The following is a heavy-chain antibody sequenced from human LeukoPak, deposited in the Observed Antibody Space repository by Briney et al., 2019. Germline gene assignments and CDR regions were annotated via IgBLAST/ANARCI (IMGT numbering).Heavy chain of an antibody. CDR1: GGSFSGYY. CDR3: ARAPHFFDISGSRYYFDY. CDR2: INHSGST. V-gene: IGHV4-34*01. Sequence: SETLPLTCAVYGGSFSGYYWSWIRQPPGKGLEWIGEINHSGSTNYNPSLKSRVTISVDTSKNQFSLNLSSVTAADTAVYFCARAPHFFDISGSRYYFDYWGQGTLVTVSS. J-gene: IGHJ4*02. D-gene: IGHD3-22*01.